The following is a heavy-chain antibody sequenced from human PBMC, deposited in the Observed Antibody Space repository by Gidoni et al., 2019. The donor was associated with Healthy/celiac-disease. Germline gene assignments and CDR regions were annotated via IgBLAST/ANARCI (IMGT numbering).Heavy chain of an antibody. Sequence: HLQLQEPGPGLVRPSEPLSLTCTVSGGSIRRSSYYWGWIRQPPGKGLECIGSIYHSGSTYYNPSLKRRVTISVDTAKNQFSLKLSSVTAADTAVYYCARSIGYESIAANYYFDYWGQGTLVTVSS. V-gene: IGHV4-39*01. CDR3: ARSIGYESIAANYYFDY. CDR1: GGSIRRSSYY. CDR2: IYHSGST. D-gene: IGHD6-13*01. J-gene: IGHJ4*02.